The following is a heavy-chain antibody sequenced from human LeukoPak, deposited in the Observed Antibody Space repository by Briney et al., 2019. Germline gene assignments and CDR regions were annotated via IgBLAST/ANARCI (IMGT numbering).Heavy chain of an antibody. CDR2: ISGSGGST. Sequence: GGSLRLSCAASGFTFSNAWMNWVRQAPGKGLEWVSAISGSGGSTYYADSVKGRFTISRDNSKNTLYLQMNSLRAEDTAVYYCAKDGGYDFWSGTGGFGYWGQGTLVTVSS. J-gene: IGHJ4*02. CDR1: GFTFSNAW. V-gene: IGHV3-23*01. D-gene: IGHD3-3*01. CDR3: AKDGGYDFWSGTGGFGY.